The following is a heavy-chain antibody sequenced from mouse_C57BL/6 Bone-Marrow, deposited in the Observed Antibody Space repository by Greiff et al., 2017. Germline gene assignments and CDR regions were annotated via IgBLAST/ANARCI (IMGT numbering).Heavy chain of an antibody. CDR2: ISGGGGNT. V-gene: IGHV5-9*01. J-gene: IGHJ4*01. Sequence: EVKVVESGGGLVKPGGSLKLSCAASGFTFSSYTMSWVRQTPGKRLEWVATISGGGGNTYYPDSVKGRFTISRDNAKNTLYLQMSSLRSEDTALYYCARQPLYYAMDYWGQGTSVTVSS. CDR3: ARQPLYYAMDY. CDR1: GFTFSSYT.